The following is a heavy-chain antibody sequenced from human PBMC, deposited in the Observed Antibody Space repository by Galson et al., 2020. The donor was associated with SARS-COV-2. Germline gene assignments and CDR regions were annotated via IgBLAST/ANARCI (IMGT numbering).Heavy chain of an antibody. Sequence: ETSETLSLTCAVYVGSFSGISWSWVRQSPGKGLEWIGEINHSGSANYNPSLKSRVTISVDTSKNQFSLKLTSVTAAETGVYFCARGRIGVVPAPILGLGPYYEHYAMDVWGQGTTITVSS. D-gene: IGHD2-2*01. CDR3: ARGRIGVVPAPILGLGPYYEHYAMDV. CDR2: INHSGSA. J-gene: IGHJ6*02. CDR1: VGSFSGIS. V-gene: IGHV4-34*01.